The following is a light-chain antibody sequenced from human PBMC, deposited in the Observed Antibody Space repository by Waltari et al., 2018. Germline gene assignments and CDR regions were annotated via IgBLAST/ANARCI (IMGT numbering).Light chain of an antibody. CDR2: EVI. Sequence: QSALTQPASVSGSPGQSITISCIGSSSDIGSYNVVSWYQHHPGKAPKLVIYEVINRPSGVSNRFSGSKSGNTASLTISGLQAEDEADYYCCSYAGSVVFGGGTKLTV. V-gene: IGLV2-23*02. CDR1: SSDIGSYNV. CDR3: CSYAGSVV. J-gene: IGLJ2*01.